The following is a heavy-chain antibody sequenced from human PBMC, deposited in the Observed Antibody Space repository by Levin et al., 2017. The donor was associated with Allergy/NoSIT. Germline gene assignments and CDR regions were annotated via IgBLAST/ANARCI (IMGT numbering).Heavy chain of an antibody. D-gene: IGHD3-3*01. J-gene: IGHJ4*02. Sequence: GGSLRLSCAGSGFTFSSYGMSWVRQAPGKGLEWVPGISDSGGNTYYTDPVKGRFTISRDKSKNTLYLKMNSMRAEDTAIYYCAKDRSSVFWSGSSHWGQGTLVTVSS. CDR3: AKDRSSVFWSGSSH. CDR1: GFTFSSYG. CDR2: ISDSGGNT. V-gene: IGHV3-23*01.